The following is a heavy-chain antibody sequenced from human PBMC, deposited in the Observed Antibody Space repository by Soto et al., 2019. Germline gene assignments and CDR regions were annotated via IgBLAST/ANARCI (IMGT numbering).Heavy chain of an antibody. Sequence: SETLSLTCAVYGGSFSGYYWSWIRQPPGKGLEWIGEINHSGSTNYNPSLKSRVTISVDTSKNQFSLKLSSVTAADTAVYYCARGVGGPGEYCSSTSCYSSLDWFDPWGQGTLVTVSP. V-gene: IGHV4-34*01. J-gene: IGHJ5*02. CDR3: ARGVGGPGEYCSSTSCYSSLDWFDP. D-gene: IGHD2-2*01. CDR1: GGSFSGYY. CDR2: INHSGST.